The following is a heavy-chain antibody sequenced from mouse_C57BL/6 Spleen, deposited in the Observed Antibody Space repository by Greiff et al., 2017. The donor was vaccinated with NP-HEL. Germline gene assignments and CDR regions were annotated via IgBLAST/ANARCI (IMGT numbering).Heavy chain of an antibody. CDR1: GYAFSSSW. V-gene: IGHV1-82*01. CDR2: IYPGDGDT. CDR3: ARRAYYDYDGFAY. Sequence: QVQLQQSGPELVKPGASVKIPCKASGYAFSSSWMNWVKQRPGKGLEWIGRIYPGDGDTNYNGKFKGKATLTADKSSSTAYMQLSSLTSEDSAVYFCARRAYYDYDGFAYWGQGTLVTVSA. J-gene: IGHJ3*01. D-gene: IGHD2-4*01.